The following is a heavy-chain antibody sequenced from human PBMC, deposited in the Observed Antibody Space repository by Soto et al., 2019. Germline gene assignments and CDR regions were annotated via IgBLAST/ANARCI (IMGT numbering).Heavy chain of an antibody. CDR2: INAGNGNT. J-gene: IGHJ4*02. Sequence: QVQLVQSGAEVKKPGASVKVSCKASGYTFTNYAMHWVRQAPGQRLEWMGWINAGNGNTKYSQKFQGRVTITRDTSASTAYLDLSSMRSEDTAVYYCARGPGGPAGPGDYWGQGTLVTVSS. CDR1: GYTFTNYA. CDR3: ARGPGGPAGPGDY. D-gene: IGHD2-15*01. V-gene: IGHV1-3*01.